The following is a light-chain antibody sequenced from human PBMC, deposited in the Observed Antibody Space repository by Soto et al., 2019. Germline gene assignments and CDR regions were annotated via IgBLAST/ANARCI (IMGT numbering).Light chain of an antibody. CDR1: QGISSN. Sequence: DIQMTQSPSSVSASVGDRVTITCRSSQGISSNFAWYQQKPGKAPKLLIYTASTLQRGVPSRFSSSSSGTDFTLTISSLQPQDFAAYYCQQANSFIPLTFGGGTKVEIK. J-gene: IGKJ4*01. CDR2: TAS. V-gene: IGKV1D-12*01. CDR3: QQANSFIPLT.